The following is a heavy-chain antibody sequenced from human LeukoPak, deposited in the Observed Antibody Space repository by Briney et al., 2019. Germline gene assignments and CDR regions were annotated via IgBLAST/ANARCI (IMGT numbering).Heavy chain of an antibody. CDR3: ARGGHLDIVVLVAASSPFDY. V-gene: IGHV3-30*19. D-gene: IGHD2-15*01. J-gene: IGHJ4*02. CDR2: ISYDGSNK. Sequence: GGSLRLSCTTSGFNFRAYWMGWVRQAPGKGLEWVAVISYDGSNKYYADSVKGRFTISRDNSKNTLYLQMNSLRAEDTAVYYCARGGHLDIVVLVAASSPFDYWGQGTLVTVSS. CDR1: GFNFRAYW.